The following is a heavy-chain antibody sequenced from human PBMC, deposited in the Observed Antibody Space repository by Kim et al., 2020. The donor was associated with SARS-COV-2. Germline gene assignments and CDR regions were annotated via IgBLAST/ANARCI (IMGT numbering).Heavy chain of an antibody. CDR1: GFTFSDYY. J-gene: IGHJ6*02. CDR2: ISSSGSTI. V-gene: IGHV3-11*01. Sequence: GGSLRLSCAASGFTFSDYYMSWIRQAPGKGLEWVSYISSSGSTIYYADSVKGRFTISRDNAKNSLYLQMNSLRAEDTAVYYCARDRRSYYYYGMDVWGQGTTVTVSS. CDR3: ARDRRSYYYYGMDV.